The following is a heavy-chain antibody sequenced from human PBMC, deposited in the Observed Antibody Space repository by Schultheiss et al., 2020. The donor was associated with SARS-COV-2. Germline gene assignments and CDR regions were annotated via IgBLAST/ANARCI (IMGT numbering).Heavy chain of an antibody. CDR2: IYTSGST. J-gene: IGHJ5*02. CDR3: ASLTGYSSSWYNWFDP. CDR1: GGSFSGYY. Sequence: SETLSLTCAVYGGSFSGYYWSWIRQPPGKGLEWIGRIYTSGSTYYNPSLKSRVTISVDTSKNQFSLKLSSVTAADTAVYYCASLTGYSSSWYNWFDPWGQGTLVTVSS. D-gene: IGHD6-13*01. V-gene: IGHV4-34*01.